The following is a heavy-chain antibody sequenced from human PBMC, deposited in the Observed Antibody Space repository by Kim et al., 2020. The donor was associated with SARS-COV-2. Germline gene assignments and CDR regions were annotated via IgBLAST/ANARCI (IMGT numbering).Heavy chain of an antibody. CDR3: AKSYYSGSGTYLPYDD. D-gene: IGHD3-10*01. J-gene: IGHJ4*02. CDR2: ISGSGGDT. V-gene: IGHV3-23*01. Sequence: GGSLRLSCAASGFTFRSYAMSWVRQASGKGLEWVSGISGSGGDTYYADSVKGRFTLSRDNSKNTLFLQMNSLRDEDTAVYYFAKSYYSGSGTYLPYDDWGQGTLVTVSS. CDR1: GFTFRSYA.